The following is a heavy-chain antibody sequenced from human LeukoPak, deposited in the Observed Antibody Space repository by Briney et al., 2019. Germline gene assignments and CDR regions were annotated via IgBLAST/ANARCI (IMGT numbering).Heavy chain of an antibody. J-gene: IGHJ5*02. CDR1: GYTFTNFG. Sequence: ASVKVSCKASGYTFTNFGLSWVRQAPGQGLEWMRWINPNSGATNYAQKFQGRVTMTRDTSISTAYVELSRLRSDDTAVYYCARAHLIAAAGYNWFDPWGQGTLVTVSS. CDR2: INPNSGAT. V-gene: IGHV1-2*02. D-gene: IGHD6-13*01. CDR3: ARAHLIAAAGYNWFDP.